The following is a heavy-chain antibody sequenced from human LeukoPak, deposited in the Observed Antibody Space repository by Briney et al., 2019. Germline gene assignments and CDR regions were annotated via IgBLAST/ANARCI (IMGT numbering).Heavy chain of an antibody. V-gene: IGHV3-23*01. J-gene: IGHJ5*02. Sequence: SGGSLRLSCAASGFTFSGYAMSWVRQAPGKGLEWVSGISGSGGSTYYADSVKGRFTISRDNSKNTLYLQMNSLRAEDTAVYYCAKVIYYYDSSGYRRPSWFDPWGQGTLVTVSS. D-gene: IGHD3-22*01. CDR2: ISGSGGST. CDR1: GFTFSGYA. CDR3: AKVIYYYDSSGYRRPSWFDP.